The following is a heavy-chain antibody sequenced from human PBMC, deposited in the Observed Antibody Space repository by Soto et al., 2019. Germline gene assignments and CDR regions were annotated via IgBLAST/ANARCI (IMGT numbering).Heavy chain of an antibody. D-gene: IGHD3-10*01. CDR3: AKDFAPILWFGEFDHYYYYGMDV. CDR1: GFTFDDYA. CDR2: ISWNSGSI. Sequence: PGGSLRLSCAASGFTFDDYAMHWVRQAPGKGLEWVSGISWNSGSIGYADSVKGRFTISRDNAKNSLYLQMNSLRAEDTALYYCAKDFAPILWFGEFDHYYYYGMDVWGQGTTVTVSS. V-gene: IGHV3-9*01. J-gene: IGHJ6*02.